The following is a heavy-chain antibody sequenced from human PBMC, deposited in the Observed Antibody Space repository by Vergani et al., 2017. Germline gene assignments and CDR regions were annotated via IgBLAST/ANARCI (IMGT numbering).Heavy chain of an antibody. CDR2: ISYDGNKK. CDR3: ARDFLTRVTTLDYYSMDV. V-gene: IGHV3-30*03. CDR1: GFPFSDYG. D-gene: IGHD1-1*01. Sequence: QVQLVESGGGEVQPGRSLRLSCSAAGFPFSDYGVHWVRQAPGKGLEWVSVISYDGNKKNYADSVKGRFTISRDNSKNTLYLEMNALRAEDTAVYYCARDFLTRVTTLDYYSMDVWGRGTTVTVSS. J-gene: IGHJ6*03.